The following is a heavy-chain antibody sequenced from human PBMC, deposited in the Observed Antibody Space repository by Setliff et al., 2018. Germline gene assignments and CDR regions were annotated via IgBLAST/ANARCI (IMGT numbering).Heavy chain of an antibody. CDR3: VREGVDSRSSTDYRYYMDV. Sequence: GASVKVSCKASGYIFSTYHITWVRQAPGRGLEWMGWINGYTGNTNYAQKFQGRVTVTTDTSTSTAYMQLSSLGSEVTAVYYCVREGVDSRSSTDYRYYMDVWGKGTTVTAP. D-gene: IGHD3-22*01. CDR1: GYIFSTYH. J-gene: IGHJ6*03. V-gene: IGHV1-18*01. CDR2: INGYTGNT.